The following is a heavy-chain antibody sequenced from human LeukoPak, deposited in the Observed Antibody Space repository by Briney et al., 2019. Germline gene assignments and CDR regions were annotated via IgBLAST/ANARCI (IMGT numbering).Heavy chain of an antibody. V-gene: IGHV3-7*04. CDR2: INQVGSEK. CDR3: ARDGNYYGPDY. Sequence: GGSLRLSCAASGFTISFYLMGWVRQAPGKGLECVANINQVGSEKNYVDSVKGRFTISRDNAKNSLYLQMNSLRAEDTAMYYCARDGNYYGPDYWGQGALVTVSS. J-gene: IGHJ4*02. CDR1: GFTISFYL. D-gene: IGHD3-10*01.